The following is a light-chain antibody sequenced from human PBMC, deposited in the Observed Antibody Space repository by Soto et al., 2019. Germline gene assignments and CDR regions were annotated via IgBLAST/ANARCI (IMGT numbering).Light chain of an antibody. J-gene: IGLJ2*01. V-gene: IGLV2-8*01. CDR1: DSDIGTYIY. CDR3: SSYAGVKNFVV. Sequence: QSALTQPPSASGSPGQSVTISCTGSDSDIGTYIYVSWYQQHPGKGPKLILYEVNKRPSGVPDRFSGSKSGNTASLTVSGLQIEDEADYFCSSYAGVKNFVVFGGGTKLTV. CDR2: EVN.